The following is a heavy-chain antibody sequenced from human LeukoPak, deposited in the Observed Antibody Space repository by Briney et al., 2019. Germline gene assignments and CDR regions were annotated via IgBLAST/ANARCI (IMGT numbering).Heavy chain of an antibody. CDR3: ARATAYYCIDY. CDR2: IYYSGST. V-gene: IGHV4-59*01. Sequence: PSETLSLTCTVSGGSISSSYWSWIRQPPGKGLEWIGYIYYSGSTNYNPSLKSRVTISVDTSKNQFSLKLSSVTAADTAVYYRARATAYYCIDYWGQGTLVTVSS. CDR1: GGSISSSY. J-gene: IGHJ4*02. D-gene: IGHD3-16*01.